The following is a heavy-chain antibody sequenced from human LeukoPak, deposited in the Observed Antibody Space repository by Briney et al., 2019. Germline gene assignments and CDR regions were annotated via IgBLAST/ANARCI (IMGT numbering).Heavy chain of an antibody. V-gene: IGHV3-64*01. CDR1: GFTFSTYA. CDR3: ARDPALYGDYVPYGMDV. J-gene: IGHJ6*02. CDR2: ISRDGGST. Sequence: GGSLRLSCAVSGFTFSTYAMHWVRQAPGEGLEYVSGISRDGGSTYYANSVKGRFTISRDNSKNTLYLQMGSLRGEDMAVYYCARDPALYGDYVPYGMDVWGQGTTVTVSS. D-gene: IGHD4-17*01.